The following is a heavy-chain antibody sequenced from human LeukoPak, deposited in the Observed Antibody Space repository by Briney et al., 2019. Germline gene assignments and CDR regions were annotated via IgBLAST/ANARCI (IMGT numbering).Heavy chain of an antibody. J-gene: IGHJ4*02. CDR3: ARHGGYSYGNLDY. CDR1: GGSFSGYY. D-gene: IGHD5-18*01. CDR2: INHSGST. Sequence: PSETLSLTCAVYGGSFSGYYWSWIRQPPGKGLEWIGEINHSGSTNYNPSLKSRVTISVDTSKNQFSLKLSSVTAADTAVYYCARHGGYSYGNLDYWGQGTLVTVSS. V-gene: IGHV4-34*01.